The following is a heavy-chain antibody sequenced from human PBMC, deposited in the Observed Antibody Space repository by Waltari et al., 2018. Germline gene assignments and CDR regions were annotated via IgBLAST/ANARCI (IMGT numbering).Heavy chain of an antibody. Sequence: QVQLVQSGAEVKKPGAAVKVSCKASGYTFTNYDINWVRQATGQGLEWMGWMNPNSGNTGYAQKFQGRVTITRNTSISTAYMELSSLRSEDTAVYYCAREPPGYSSSSSWFDPWGQGTLVTVSS. V-gene: IGHV1-8*03. CDR2: MNPNSGNT. J-gene: IGHJ5*02. D-gene: IGHD6-6*01. CDR1: GYTFTNYD. CDR3: AREPPGYSSSSSWFDP.